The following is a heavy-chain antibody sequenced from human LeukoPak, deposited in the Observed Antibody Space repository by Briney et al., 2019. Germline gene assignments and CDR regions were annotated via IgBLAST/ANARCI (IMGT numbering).Heavy chain of an antibody. CDR3: ARETSQKGAHYMDV. J-gene: IGHJ6*03. D-gene: IGHD3-16*01. Sequence: SETLSLTCTVSGGSIGTYYWSWIRQPPGKGLEWIGYIYYSGSTNYKPSLKRRVTISVDTSKNQFSLKLSSVTAADTAVYYCARETSQKGAHYMDVWGKGTTVTISS. V-gene: IGHV4-59*01. CDR1: GGSIGTYY. CDR2: IYYSGST.